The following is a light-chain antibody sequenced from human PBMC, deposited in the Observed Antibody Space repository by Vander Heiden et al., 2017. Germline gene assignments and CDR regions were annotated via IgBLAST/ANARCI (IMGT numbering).Light chain of an antibody. CDR3: QQYNSYSGT. V-gene: IGKV1-5*03. CDR1: QSISSW. J-gene: IGKJ2*02. Sequence: DIQTPQPPSTLSASVGDRVTITGRASQSISSWLAWYQQKPGKAPKLLIYKASSLESGVPSRFSGSGSGTEFTLTISSLQPDDFATYYCQQYNSYSGTFGQGTKLEIK. CDR2: KAS.